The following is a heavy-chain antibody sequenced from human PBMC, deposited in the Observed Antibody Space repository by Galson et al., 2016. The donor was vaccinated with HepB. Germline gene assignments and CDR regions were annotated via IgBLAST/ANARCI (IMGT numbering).Heavy chain of an antibody. D-gene: IGHD5-24*01. J-gene: IGHJ4*01. CDR3: AREQGKWLQAQCYFDF. Sequence: SLRLSCAASGFTFSSYAMHWVRQAPGKGLEWVTIISYDGNNKYYADSVEGRFTISRDNSKNTLYLQMNSLRAEDTAVYYCAREQGKWLQAQCYFDFWGHGILVTVSS. V-gene: IGHV3-30-3*01. CDR2: ISYDGNNK. CDR1: GFTFSSYA.